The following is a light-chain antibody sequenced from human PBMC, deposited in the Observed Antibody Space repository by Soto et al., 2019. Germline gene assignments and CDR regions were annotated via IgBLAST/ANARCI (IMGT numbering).Light chain of an antibody. Sequence: DIQMTQSPSSLYASVGDRVTITCRASQSISTYLNWLQQKPGKAPEVLIYATSSLQSGVPARFSGSGSGTEFTLTISSLQPEDVATYYCQQTYSRVLSFGGGTKVEIK. CDR2: ATS. CDR1: QSISTY. J-gene: IGKJ4*01. CDR3: QQTYSRVLS. V-gene: IGKV1-39*01.